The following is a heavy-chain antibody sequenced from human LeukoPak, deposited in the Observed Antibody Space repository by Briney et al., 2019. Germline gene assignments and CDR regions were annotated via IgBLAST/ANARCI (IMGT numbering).Heavy chain of an antibody. D-gene: IGHD3-3*01. V-gene: IGHV1-69*05. Sequence: SVKVSCKASGYTFTSYAISWVRQAPGQGLEWMGGIIPIFGTANYAQKFQGRVTITTDESTSTAYMELSSLRSEDTAVYYCARGPYDFWSGPPSWHYMDVWGKGTTVTVSS. CDR3: ARGPYDFWSGPPSWHYMDV. CDR1: GYTFTSYA. J-gene: IGHJ6*03. CDR2: IIPIFGTA.